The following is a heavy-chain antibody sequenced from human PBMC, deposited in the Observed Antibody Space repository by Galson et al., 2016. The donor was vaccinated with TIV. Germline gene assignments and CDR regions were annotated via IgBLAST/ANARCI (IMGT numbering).Heavy chain of an antibody. V-gene: IGHV4-34*01. Sequence: LSLTCGIYGGSVSGYFWGWFRQPPGKGLEWIGEINHFGSSNYNPSLKNRLTISIDTTKKQFSLRLRSMTAADTAVYFCARVQRGSSLVSYYYHLDVWGKGTTVIVSS. J-gene: IGHJ6*03. CDR2: INHFGSS. CDR3: ARVQRGSSLVSYYYHLDV. CDR1: GGSVSGYF. D-gene: IGHD6-6*01.